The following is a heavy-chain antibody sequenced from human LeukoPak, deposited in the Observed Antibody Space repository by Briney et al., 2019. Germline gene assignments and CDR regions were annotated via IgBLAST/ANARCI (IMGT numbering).Heavy chain of an antibody. CDR1: GYPFTTYG. J-gene: IGHJ5*02. Sequence: ASVTVSCKASGYPFTTYGFIWVRQAPGLGLEWMGWISANNGNTKYGQKFQGRVTMTTDTTTETAYMELSSLRFDDTAIYYCARTVCDRADPWGQGSLVTVSS. D-gene: IGHD2-21*01. CDR3: ARTVCDRADP. CDR2: ISANNGNT. V-gene: IGHV1-18*01.